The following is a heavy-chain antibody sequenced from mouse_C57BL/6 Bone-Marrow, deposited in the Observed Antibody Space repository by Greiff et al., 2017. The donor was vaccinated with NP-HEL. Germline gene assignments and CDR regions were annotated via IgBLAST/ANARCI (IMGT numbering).Heavy chain of an antibody. CDR1: GYTFTDYY. CDR2: VNPNNGGT. CDR3: ARGGDYDVRTWLAY. Sequence: EVQLQQSGPELVKPGASVKISCKASGYTFTDYYMNWVKQSHGKSLEWIGDVNPNNGGTSYNQKFKGKATLTVDKSSSTAYMELRSLTSEDSAVYDCARGGDYDVRTWLAYWGQGTLVTVSA. J-gene: IGHJ3*01. D-gene: IGHD2-4*01. V-gene: IGHV1-26*01.